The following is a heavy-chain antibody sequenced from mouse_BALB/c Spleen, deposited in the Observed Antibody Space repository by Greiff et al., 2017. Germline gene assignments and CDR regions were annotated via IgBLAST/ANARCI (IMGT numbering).Heavy chain of an antibody. CDR1: GFTFSSYG. Sequence: EVKLQESGGGLVQPGGSLKLSCAASGFTFSSYGMSWVRQTPDKRLELVATINSNGGSTYYPDSVKGRFTISRDNAKNTLYLQMSSLKSEDTAMYYCARERGAWFAYWGQGTLVTVSA. CDR2: INSNGGST. V-gene: IGHV5-6-3*01. CDR3: ARERGAWFAY. J-gene: IGHJ3*01.